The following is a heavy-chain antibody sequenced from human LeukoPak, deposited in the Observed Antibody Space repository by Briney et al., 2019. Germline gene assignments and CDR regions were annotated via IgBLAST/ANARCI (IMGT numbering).Heavy chain of an antibody. CDR2: MNPNSGNT. J-gene: IGHJ4*02. V-gene: IGHV1-8*01. Sequence: VASVKVSCKASGYTFTSHDINWVRQATGQGLEWMGWMNPNSGNTGYAQKIQGRVTMTRNTSICTAYMELSSLRSEDTAVYYCAWGYPFDYWGQGTLVTVSS. CDR3: AWGYPFDY. CDR1: GYTFTSHD.